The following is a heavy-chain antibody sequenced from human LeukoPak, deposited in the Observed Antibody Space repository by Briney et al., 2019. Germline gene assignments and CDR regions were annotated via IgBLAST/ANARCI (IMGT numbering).Heavy chain of an antibody. J-gene: IGHJ5*02. V-gene: IGHV4-59*01. Sequence: SETLSLTCSVSGGSIRGYYWSWIRQAPGKGLEWIGYIYYSGSTNYNPALKSRVTISVDTSKNQFSLRLSSVTAADTAVYYCARSDGGFDPWGQGTLVTVSS. CDR3: ARSDGGFDP. D-gene: IGHD2-21*02. CDR2: IYYSGST. CDR1: GGSIRGYY.